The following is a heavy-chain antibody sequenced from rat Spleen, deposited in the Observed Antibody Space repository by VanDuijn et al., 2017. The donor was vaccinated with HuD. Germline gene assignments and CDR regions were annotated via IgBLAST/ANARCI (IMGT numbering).Heavy chain of an antibody. V-gene: IGHV5S13*01. Sequence: EVQLVESGGGLVQPGRSLKLSCAASGFTYSNYVMAWVSQAPTKGLEWVASISTGGGNTYYRDSVKGRFTISRDNAKNTLYLQMDSLRSEDTATYYCARDNGDVMDAWGQGASVTVSS. CDR1: GFTYSNYV. CDR2: ISTGGGNT. D-gene: IGHD1-5*01. CDR3: ARDNGDVMDA. J-gene: IGHJ4*01.